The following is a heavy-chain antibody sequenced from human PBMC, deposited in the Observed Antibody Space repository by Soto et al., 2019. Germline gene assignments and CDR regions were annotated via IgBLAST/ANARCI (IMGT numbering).Heavy chain of an antibody. CDR2: INGRGNYI. CDR1: GLTFSTYT. J-gene: IGHJ4*02. Sequence: GGSLRLSCASSGLTFSTYTMNWVRQSPGKGLEWVSSINGRGNYIYYAESVKGRFTISRDNAKNSLYLQMDRLRAEDTALYYCAREDGKVGTNSAFDYWGLGALVTVSS. CDR3: AREDGKVGTNSAFDY. V-gene: IGHV3-21*01. D-gene: IGHD1-26*01.